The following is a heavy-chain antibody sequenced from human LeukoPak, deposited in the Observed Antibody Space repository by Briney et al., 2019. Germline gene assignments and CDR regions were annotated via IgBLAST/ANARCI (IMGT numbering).Heavy chain of an antibody. CDR3: ARVYGGNSAEYFQH. D-gene: IGHD4-17*01. J-gene: IGHJ1*01. V-gene: IGHV1-69*04. CDR1: GGTFSSYA. Sequence: VASVKVSCKASGGTFSSYAISWVRQAPGRGLEWMGRIVPILGIANYAQKFQGRVTITADKSTSTAYMELSSLRSEDTAVYYCARVYGGNSAEYFQHWGQGTLVTVSS. CDR2: IVPILGIA.